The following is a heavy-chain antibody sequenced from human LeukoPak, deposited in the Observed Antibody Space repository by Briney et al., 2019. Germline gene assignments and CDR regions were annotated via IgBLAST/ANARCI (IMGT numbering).Heavy chain of an antibody. Sequence: SETLSLTCAVYGGSFSGYYWSWIRQPPGKGLEWIGEINHSGSTNYNPSLKSRVTISVDTSKNQFSLKLSSVTAADTAVYYCARRGGTYYFDYWGQGTLVTVSS. J-gene: IGHJ4*02. V-gene: IGHV4-34*01. CDR1: GGSFSGYY. CDR3: ARRGGTYYFDY. CDR2: INHSGST. D-gene: IGHD2-15*01.